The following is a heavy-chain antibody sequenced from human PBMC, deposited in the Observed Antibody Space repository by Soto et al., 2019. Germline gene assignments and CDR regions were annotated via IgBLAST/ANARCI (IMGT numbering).Heavy chain of an antibody. J-gene: IGHJ4*02. V-gene: IGHV4-30-2*01. CDR2: IYHSGST. CDR1: GGSISSGGYS. Sequence: PSETLSLTCAVSGGSISSGGYSWSWIRQPPGKGLEWIGYIYHSGSTYYNPSLKSRVTISVDRSKNQFSLKLSSVTAADTAVYYCARMRGYFDYWGQGTRVTVS. CDR3: ARMRGYFDY.